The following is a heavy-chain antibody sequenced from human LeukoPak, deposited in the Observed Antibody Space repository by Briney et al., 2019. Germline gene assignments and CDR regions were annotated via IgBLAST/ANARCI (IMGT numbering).Heavy chain of an antibody. Sequence: ASVKVSCKASGYTFTGYYMHWVRQAPGQGLEWMGWINPNSGGTNYAQKFQGRVTMTRDTSISTAYMELSRLRSDDTAVYYCARESAMAGTIYYYYYGMDVWGQGTTVTVSS. J-gene: IGHJ6*02. CDR1: GYTFTGYY. V-gene: IGHV1-2*02. CDR2: INPNSGGT. CDR3: ARESAMAGTIYYYYYGMDV. D-gene: IGHD6-19*01.